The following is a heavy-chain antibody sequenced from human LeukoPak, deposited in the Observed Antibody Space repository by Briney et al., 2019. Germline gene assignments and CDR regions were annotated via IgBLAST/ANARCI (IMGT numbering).Heavy chain of an antibody. CDR3: ARVRSEGIAVAGDNWFDP. J-gene: IGHJ5*02. CDR2: IIPILGIA. V-gene: IGHV1-69*04. D-gene: IGHD6-19*01. CDR1: GGTFSSYA. Sequence: ASVKVSCKASGGTFSSYAISWVRQAPGQGLEWMGRIIPILGIANYAQKFQGRVTITADKSTSTAYMELRSLRSDDTAVYYCARVRSEGIAVAGDNWFDPWGQGTLVTVSS.